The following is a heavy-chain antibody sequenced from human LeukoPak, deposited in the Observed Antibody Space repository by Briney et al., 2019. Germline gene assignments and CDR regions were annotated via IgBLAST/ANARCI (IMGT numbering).Heavy chain of an antibody. Sequence: GGSLRLSCAASGFSVRSYYMSWVRQAPGKGLEWVSVIYSGGSTYSGGGTYYADSVKGRFTISRDNAKKSLYLQMNSLRAEDTAVYYCARDDGGNFNDAFDIWGQGTMVTVSS. V-gene: IGHV3-21*01. J-gene: IGHJ3*02. CDR3: ARDDGGNFNDAFDI. CDR2: IYSGGSTYSGGGT. D-gene: IGHD4-23*01. CDR1: GFSVRSYY.